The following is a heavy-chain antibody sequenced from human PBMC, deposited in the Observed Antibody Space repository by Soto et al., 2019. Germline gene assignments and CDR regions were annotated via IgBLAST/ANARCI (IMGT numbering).Heavy chain of an antibody. J-gene: IGHJ6*02. Sequence: GDSLKISCKCSGYSFTSYWIGWVRQMPGKGLEWMGIIYPSDSDTRYSPSFQGQVTISADKSISTAYLQWSSLKASDTAMYYCARTKTTSYSYAMDVWGQGTTVTVSS. CDR2: IYPSDSDT. CDR3: ARTKTTSYSYAMDV. V-gene: IGHV5-51*01. D-gene: IGHD4-17*01. CDR1: GYSFTSYW.